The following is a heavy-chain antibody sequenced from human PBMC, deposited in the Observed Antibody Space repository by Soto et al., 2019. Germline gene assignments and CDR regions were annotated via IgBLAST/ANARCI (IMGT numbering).Heavy chain of an antibody. CDR2: IGPSHNDM. D-gene: IGHD1-20*01. J-gene: IGHJ4*02. V-gene: IGHV3-21*05. Sequence: GGSLRLSCAASGFTFSSYSMNWVRQAPGKGPEWISYIGPSHNDMGYAASVKGRFTISRDNAKDSLYLQMNSLRVEDTALYYCVRDHNWALDSWAPGT. CDR1: GFTFSSYS. CDR3: VRDHNWALDS.